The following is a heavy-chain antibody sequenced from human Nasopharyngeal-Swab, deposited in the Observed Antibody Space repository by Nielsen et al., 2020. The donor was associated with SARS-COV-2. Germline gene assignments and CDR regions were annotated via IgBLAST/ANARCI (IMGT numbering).Heavy chain of an antibody. Sequence: GESPKISCKGSGYSFTSYWIGWVRQMPGKGLEWMGIIYPGDSDTRYSPSFQGQVTISADKSISTAYLQWSSLKASDTAMYYCATGREHYYYYMDVWGKGTTVTVSS. V-gene: IGHV5-51*01. CDR2: IYPGDSDT. D-gene: IGHD1-1*01. CDR3: ATGREHYYYYMDV. CDR1: GYSFTSYW. J-gene: IGHJ6*03.